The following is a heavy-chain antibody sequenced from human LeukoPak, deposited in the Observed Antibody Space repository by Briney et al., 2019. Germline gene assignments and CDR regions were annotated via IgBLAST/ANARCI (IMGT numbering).Heavy chain of an antibody. V-gene: IGHV4-34*01. J-gene: IGHJ4*02. CDR1: GGSFSGYY. D-gene: IGHD6-13*01. CDR3: ARVSSSPEY. Sequence: SETLSLTCAVYGGSFSGYYWSWIRQPPGKGLEWVGEINHSGSTNYNPSLKSRVTISVDTSKNQFSLKLSSVTAADTAVYYCARVSSSPEYWGQGTLVTVSS. CDR2: INHSGST.